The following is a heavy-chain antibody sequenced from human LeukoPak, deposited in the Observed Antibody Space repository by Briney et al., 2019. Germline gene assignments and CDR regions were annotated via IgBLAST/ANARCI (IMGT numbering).Heavy chain of an antibody. J-gene: IGHJ6*03. D-gene: IGHD1-1*01. Sequence: GGSLRLSCDASGFTFRNYGMHWVRQAPGKGLEWLAFVRFDGGNKYYADSVKRRFTISRDNSKNTLYLKMSGLRAEDTAAYYCAKDKELYNTIIPNYYFMEVWGKGTTVTVSS. CDR2: VRFDGGNK. V-gene: IGHV3-30*02. CDR3: AKDKELYNTIIPNYYFMEV. CDR1: GFTFRNYG.